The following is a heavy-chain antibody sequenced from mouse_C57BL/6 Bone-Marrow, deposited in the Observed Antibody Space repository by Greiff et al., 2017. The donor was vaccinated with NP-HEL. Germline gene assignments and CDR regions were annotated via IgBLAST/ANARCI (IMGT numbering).Heavy chain of an antibody. CDR3: ARWGKDYAMDY. Sequence: VQLQQSGPELVKPGASVKISCKASGYAFSSSWMNWVKQRPGQGLEWIGRIYPGDGDTNYNGKFKGKATLTADKASSTAYMQLSSLTSEDSAVYFCARWGKDYAMDYWGKGTSVTVSS. CDR1: GYAFSSSW. V-gene: IGHV1-82*01. D-gene: IGHD2-1*01. CDR2: IYPGDGDT. J-gene: IGHJ4*01.